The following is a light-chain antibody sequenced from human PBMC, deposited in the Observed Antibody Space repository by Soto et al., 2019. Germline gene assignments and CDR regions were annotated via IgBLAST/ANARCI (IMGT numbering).Light chain of an antibody. CDR3: QQSYSIPYT. CDR2: AAS. CDR1: QGVSSW. Sequence: DIQMTQSPSSVSASVGDRVTITCRASQGVSSWLACYHQKPVNAPNVLIRAASSLQSGVPSRFSGGASGTDFTLTITSLQPEDFPTYYCQQSYSIPYTFGQGTKMEIK. J-gene: IGKJ2*01. V-gene: IGKV1-12*01.